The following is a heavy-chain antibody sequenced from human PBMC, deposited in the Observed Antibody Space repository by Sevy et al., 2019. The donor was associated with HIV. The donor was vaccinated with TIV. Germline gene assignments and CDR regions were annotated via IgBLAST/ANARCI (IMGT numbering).Heavy chain of an antibody. CDR1: GFTFPIYS. CDR2: ISYDGNNR. Sequence: GGSLRLSCAASGFTFPIYSMLWVRRAPGKGLEWLTLISYDGNNRYYADSVKGRFTISRDNSKNILYLQMTSLRVEDTALYCCARVADEYCSNDCYHRFDHWGLGTLVTVSS. V-gene: IGHV3-30*04. J-gene: IGHJ4*02. D-gene: IGHD2-2*01. CDR3: ARVADEYCSNDCYHRFDH.